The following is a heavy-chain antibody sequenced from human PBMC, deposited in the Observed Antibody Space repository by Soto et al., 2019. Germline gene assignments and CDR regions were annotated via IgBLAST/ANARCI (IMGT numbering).Heavy chain of an antibody. D-gene: IGHD2-2*01. Sequence: GGSLRLSCAASGFTFSSYWMSWVRQAPGKGLEWVANIKQDGSEKYYVDSVKGRFTISRDNAKNSLYLQMNSLRAEDTAVYYCAREYCSTTNCYATLWMDVWGKGTTVTVSS. V-gene: IGHV3-7*01. CDR1: GFTFSSYW. CDR3: AREYCSTTNCYATLWMDV. CDR2: IKQDGSEK. J-gene: IGHJ6*04.